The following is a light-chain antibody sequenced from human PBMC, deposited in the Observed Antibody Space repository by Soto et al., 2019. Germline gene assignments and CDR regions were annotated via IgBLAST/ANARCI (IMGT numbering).Light chain of an antibody. CDR1: QDISNY. Sequence: DIQMTQSPSSLSASIGDRVTITCQARQDISNYLNWYQEKPGKAPKVLSYDASNLETGVPSRFSGGGYGADFTFTISSLQPEDIATYYCQHYNNLLGTFGPGTKVDLK. J-gene: IGKJ3*01. CDR2: DAS. V-gene: IGKV1-33*01. CDR3: QHYNNLLGT.